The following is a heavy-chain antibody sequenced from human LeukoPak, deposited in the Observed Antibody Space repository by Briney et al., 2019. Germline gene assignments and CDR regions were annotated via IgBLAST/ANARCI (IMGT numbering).Heavy chain of an antibody. CDR1: GFTFISHS. V-gene: IGHV3-9*03. CDR3: AKDHGATGFEYFQH. D-gene: IGHD1-26*01. Sequence: GGSLRLSCAASGFTFISHSMTWVRQAPGKGLDWVSGISWNSGSIGYADSVKGRFTISRDNAKNSLYLQMNSLRAEDMALYYCAKDHGATGFEYFQHWGQGTLVTVSS. J-gene: IGHJ1*01. CDR2: ISWNSGSI.